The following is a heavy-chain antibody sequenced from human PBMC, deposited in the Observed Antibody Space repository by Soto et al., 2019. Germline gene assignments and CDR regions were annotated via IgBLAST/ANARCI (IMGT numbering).Heavy chain of an antibody. J-gene: IGHJ6*02. Sequence: EVQLVESGGGLVQPGGSLRLSCAASGFTFSSHWMHWVRQAPGKGLVWVSHINTDGYSTTYADSVKGRFTISRDNAKNTLYLHMNSLRSDDTAVYYCARETDYYYGMDVWGQGTTVTVSS. CDR2: INTDGYST. CDR3: ARETDYYYGMDV. V-gene: IGHV3-74*01. CDR1: GFTFSSHW.